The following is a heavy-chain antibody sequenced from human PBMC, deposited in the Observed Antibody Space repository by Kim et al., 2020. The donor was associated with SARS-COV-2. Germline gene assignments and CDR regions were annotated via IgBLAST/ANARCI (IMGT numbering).Heavy chain of an antibody. CDR3: ATKPAAAATMRGGYYYYYGIDV. D-gene: IGHD6-13*01. CDR1: GYTFTSYD. Sequence: ASVKVSCKASGYTFTSYDINWVRQATGQGLEWMGWMNPNSGNTGYAQKFQGRVTMTRNTSISTAYMELSSLRSEDTAVYYCATKPAAAATMRGGYYYYYGIDVWGQGTTVTVSS. V-gene: IGHV1-8*01. CDR2: MNPNSGNT. J-gene: IGHJ6*02.